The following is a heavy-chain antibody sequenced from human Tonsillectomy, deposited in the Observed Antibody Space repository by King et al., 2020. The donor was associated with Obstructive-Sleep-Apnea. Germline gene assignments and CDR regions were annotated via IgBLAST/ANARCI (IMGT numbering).Heavy chain of an antibody. Sequence: VQLVESGGGLVQPGGALRLSCAASGFTFSIHAMSWVRQAPGQGLEWVTAITGSGVSTYYADSVKGRFTISRANYKNPRYVQMNSLRADETAVYYCAGDKVYYDSSGPSRYFDLWGRGTLVTVSS. CDR1: GFTFSIHA. D-gene: IGHD3-22*01. CDR2: ITGSGVST. CDR3: AGDKVYYDSSGPSRYFDL. J-gene: IGHJ2*01. V-gene: IGHV3-23*04.